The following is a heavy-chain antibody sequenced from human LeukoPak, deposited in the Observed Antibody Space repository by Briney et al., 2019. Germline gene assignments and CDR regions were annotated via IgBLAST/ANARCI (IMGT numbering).Heavy chain of an antibody. J-gene: IGHJ4*02. CDR1: GFTFSSHL. V-gene: IGHV3-7*01. CDR2: IYQDGIEK. D-gene: IGHD6-13*01. Sequence: GGSLRLSCVAFGFTFSSHLMTWVRQAPGKGLEWVANIYQDGIEKYYVGSVRGRFTISRDNAKNSLYLQMNSLRAEDTGVYYCASERPSSSWYDYWGQGTLVTVSS. CDR3: ASERPSSSWYDY.